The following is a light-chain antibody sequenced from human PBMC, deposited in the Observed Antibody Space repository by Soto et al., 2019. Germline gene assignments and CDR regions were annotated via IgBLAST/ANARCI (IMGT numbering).Light chain of an antibody. Sequence: QPVLTQPPSASGSPGQSATISCTGTSSDVGGYNYVSWYQQHPGKAPKLMIYEVSKRPSGVPDRFSGSKSGNTASLTVSGLQAEDEADYYCSSYAGSNNFVVFGGGTKLTVL. CDR1: SSDVGGYNY. J-gene: IGLJ2*01. CDR3: SSYAGSNNFVV. CDR2: EVS. V-gene: IGLV2-8*01.